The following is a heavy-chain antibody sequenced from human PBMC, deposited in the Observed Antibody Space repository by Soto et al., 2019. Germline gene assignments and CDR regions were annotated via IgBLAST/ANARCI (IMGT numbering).Heavy chain of an antibody. CDR2: MNPNSGNT. Sequence: QVQLVQSGAEVKKPGASVKVSCKASGYTFTSYDINWVRQATGQGLEWMGWMNPNSGNTGYAQKFQGRVTMTRNTSIRTASTMLLSLRSEDKAVYYYATRPDDYYYYGMDVWGQGTTVTVSS. D-gene: IGHD3-16*01. V-gene: IGHV1-8*01. CDR3: ATRPDDYYYYGMDV. CDR1: GYTFTSYD. J-gene: IGHJ6*02.